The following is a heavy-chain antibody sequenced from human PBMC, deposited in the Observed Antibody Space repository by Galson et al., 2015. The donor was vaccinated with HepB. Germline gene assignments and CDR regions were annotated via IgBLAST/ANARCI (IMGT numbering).Heavy chain of an antibody. V-gene: IGHV1-69*06. D-gene: IGHD4-17*01. Sequence: SVKVSCKASGGTFSNFAISWVRQAPGQGLEWMGGIVPSFGTTNHAQKFQGRVTITADKYTSTAYMELSSLRSEDTAVYYCARGQLLLSGDFTYPFYYYGMDVWGQGTTVTVSS. CDR2: IVPSFGTT. CDR3: ARGQLLLSGDFTYPFYYYGMDV. J-gene: IGHJ6*02. CDR1: GGTFSNFA.